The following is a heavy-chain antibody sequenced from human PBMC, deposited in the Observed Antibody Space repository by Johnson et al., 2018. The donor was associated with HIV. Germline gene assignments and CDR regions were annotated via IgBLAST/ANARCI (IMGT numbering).Heavy chain of an antibody. V-gene: IGHV3-30*18. CDR3: AKDSGSYLNAFDI. J-gene: IGHJ3*02. CDR2: ISYDGSNK. D-gene: IGHD1-26*01. Sequence: PGKGLEWVVVISYDGSNKYYADSVKGRFTISRDNSENTMYLQMNSLRAEDTALYYCAKDSGSYLNAFDIWGQGTMVTVSS.